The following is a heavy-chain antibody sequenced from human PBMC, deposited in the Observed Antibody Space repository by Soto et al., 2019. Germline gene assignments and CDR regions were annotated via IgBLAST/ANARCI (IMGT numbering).Heavy chain of an antibody. V-gene: IGHV1-69*06. Sequence: SVKVCCKASGGTFSSYAISWVRQAPGQVLEWMGGIIPIFCTANYAQKFQGRVTITADKSTSTAYMELSSLRSEDTAVYYCASYLVVTATQIYYYYGMDVWGQGTTVTVSS. D-gene: IGHD2-21*02. CDR2: IIPIFCTA. CDR3: ASYLVVTATQIYYYYGMDV. J-gene: IGHJ6*02. CDR1: GGTFSSYA.